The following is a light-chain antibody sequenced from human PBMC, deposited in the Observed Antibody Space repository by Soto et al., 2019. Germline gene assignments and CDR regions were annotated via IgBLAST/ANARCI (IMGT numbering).Light chain of an antibody. Sequence: EILLTQSPGTLSLSPGERATLSCRASQSVGSSLAWYQQDPGQAPRLLIYGASTRATGIPARFSGSGSGTEFTLTISSLQSEDFAVYYCQQYNNWPWTFGQGTKVDIK. V-gene: IGKV3-15*01. CDR1: QSVGSS. CDR2: GAS. J-gene: IGKJ1*01. CDR3: QQYNNWPWT.